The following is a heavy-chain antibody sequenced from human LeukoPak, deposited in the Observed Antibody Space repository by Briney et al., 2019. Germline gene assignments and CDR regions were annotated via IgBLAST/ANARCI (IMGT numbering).Heavy chain of an antibody. CDR1: GFTFSRNV. CDR2: ISYDGNNK. Sequence: GGSLRPSCVAAGFTFSRNVLHWVRKASGKGLERVATISYDGNNKFIAAFVKGRFTISRDNSRNTVYLQMDSLRPKDAAVYHCAKGGMPTGPYYYFYYMDVWGNGTTVTVS. V-gene: IGHV3-30*01. D-gene: IGHD3-16*01. J-gene: IGHJ6*03. CDR3: AKGGMPTGPYYYFYYMDV.